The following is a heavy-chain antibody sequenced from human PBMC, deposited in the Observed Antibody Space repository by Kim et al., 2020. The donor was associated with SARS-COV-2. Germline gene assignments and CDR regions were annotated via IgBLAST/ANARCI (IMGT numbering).Heavy chain of an antibody. CDR2: ISWNSGSI. D-gene: IGHD3-10*01. Sequence: GGSLRLSCAASGFTFDDYAMHWVRQAPGKGLEWVSGISWNSGSIGYADSVKGRFTISRDNARNSLYLQMNSLRAEDTALYYCAKMRAPVRGVIIGDAFDIWGQGTMVTVSS. CDR1: GFTFDDYA. V-gene: IGHV3-9*01. CDR3: AKMRAPVRGVIIGDAFDI. J-gene: IGHJ3*02.